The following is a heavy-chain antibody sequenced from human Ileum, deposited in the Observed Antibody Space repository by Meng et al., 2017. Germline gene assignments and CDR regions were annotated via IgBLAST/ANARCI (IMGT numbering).Heavy chain of an antibody. D-gene: IGHD7-27*01. CDR1: GDSVSSDTGA. Sequence: VQLHQSGPGLVKPSQTLSLTCAISGDSVSSDTGAWNWIRQSPSRGLEWLGRTYYRSRWYNNYAVSVKSRITINPDTSKNQFSLQLNSVTPDDTAVYYCAGKDWGEGLDFWDQGTLVTVYS. J-gene: IGHJ4*02. CDR3: AGKDWGEGLDF. V-gene: IGHV6-1*01. CDR2: TYYRSRWYN.